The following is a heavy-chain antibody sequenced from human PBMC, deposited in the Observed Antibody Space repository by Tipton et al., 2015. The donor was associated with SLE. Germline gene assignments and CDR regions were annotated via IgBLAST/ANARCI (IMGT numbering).Heavy chain of an antibody. D-gene: IGHD4-17*01. CDR1: GSSISSYY. CDR3: ARQGAAVTMSGWFDP. Sequence: TLSLTCTVSGSSISSYYWSWIRQPAGGGLEWIGRIYTNENTNYHPSLKSRVTMSVDTSKNQFSLNLKSVTAADTAVYYCARQGAAVTMSGWFDPWGQGTLVTVSS. CDR2: IYTNENT. V-gene: IGHV4-4*07. J-gene: IGHJ5*02.